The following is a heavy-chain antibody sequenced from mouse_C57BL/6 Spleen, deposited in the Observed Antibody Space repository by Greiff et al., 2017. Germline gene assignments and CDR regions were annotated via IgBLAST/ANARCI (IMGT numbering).Heavy chain of an antibody. CDR2: IHPNSGST. CDR1: GYTFTSYW. J-gene: IGHJ3*01. D-gene: IGHD2-3*01. V-gene: IGHV1-64*01. CDR3: AIGYYDGYYFSY. Sequence: VQLQQPGAELVKPGASVKLSCKASGYTFTSYWMHWVKQRPGQDLEWIGMIHPNSGSTNYNEKFKSKATLTVDKSSSTAYMQLSSLTSEDSAVYYCAIGYYDGYYFSYWGQGPLVTVSA.